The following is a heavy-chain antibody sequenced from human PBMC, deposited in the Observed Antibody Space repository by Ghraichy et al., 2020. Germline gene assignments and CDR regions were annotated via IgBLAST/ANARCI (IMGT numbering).Heavy chain of an antibody. CDR3: ARLSYYYDSSGLYYGMDV. Sequence: SETLSLTCTVSGGSISSGSYYWSWIRQPAGKGLEWIGRIYTSGSTNYNPSLKSRVTISVDTSKNQFSLKLSSVTAADTAVYYCARLSYYYDSSGLYYGMDVWGQGTTVTVSS. CDR2: IYTSGST. D-gene: IGHD3-22*01. V-gene: IGHV4-61*02. J-gene: IGHJ6*02. CDR1: GGSISSGSYY.